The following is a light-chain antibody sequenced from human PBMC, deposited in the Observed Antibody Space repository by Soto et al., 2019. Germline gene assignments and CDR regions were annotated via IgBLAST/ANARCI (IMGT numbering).Light chain of an antibody. CDR1: QIINTW. CDR2: RAS. Sequence: DIQMTQSPSSLSASVGDRVTITCRASQIINTWLAWYQQKPGKAPKLLIYRASNLVNGVPSRFRRSGSGTEFTLPISSLQPDDFSIYYCQQYETYSGTFGPGTKVDL. J-gene: IGKJ3*01. V-gene: IGKV1-5*03. CDR3: QQYETYSGT.